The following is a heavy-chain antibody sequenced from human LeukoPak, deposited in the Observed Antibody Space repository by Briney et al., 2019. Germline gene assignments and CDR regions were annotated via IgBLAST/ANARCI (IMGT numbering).Heavy chain of an antibody. CDR2: MNPNSGNT. J-gene: IGHJ5*02. V-gene: IGHV1-8*01. CDR1: GYTFTSYD. Sequence: ASEKVSCKASGYTFTSYDINWVRQATGQGLEWMGWMNPNSGNTGYAQKFQGRVTMTRNTSISTAYMELSSLRSEDTAVYYCARERWRQWLVRYNWFDPWGQGTLVTVSS. D-gene: IGHD6-19*01. CDR3: ARERWRQWLVRYNWFDP.